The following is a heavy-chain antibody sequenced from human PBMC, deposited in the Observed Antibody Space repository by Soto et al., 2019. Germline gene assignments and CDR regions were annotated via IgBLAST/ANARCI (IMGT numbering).Heavy chain of an antibody. J-gene: IGHJ3*02. D-gene: IGHD3-16*02. V-gene: IGHV3-30-3*01. CDR3: AREGGGLRLGELSTTDAFDI. CDR1: GFTFSSYA. CDR2: ISYDGSNK. Sequence: QVQLVESGGGVVQPGRSLRLSCAASGFTFSSYAMHWVRQAPGKGLEWVAVISYDGSNKYYADSVKGRFTISRDNSKNRLYRQMDSLRAEDTAVYYCAREGGGLRLGELSTTDAFDIWGQGTMVTVSS.